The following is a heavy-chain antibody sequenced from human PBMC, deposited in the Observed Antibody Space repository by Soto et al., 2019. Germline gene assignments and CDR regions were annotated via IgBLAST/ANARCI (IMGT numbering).Heavy chain of an antibody. CDR2: TYYRSKWYN. CDR1: GDSVSSNSAA. Sequence: PSQTLSLTCAISGDSVSSNSAAWNWIRQSPSRGLEWLGRTYYRSKWYNDYAVSVKSRITINTDTSKNQFSLQLNSVTPEDTAVYYCARVGQSSSSRDYGMDVWGQGTTVTVSS. J-gene: IGHJ6*02. CDR3: ARVGQSSSSRDYGMDV. D-gene: IGHD6-6*01. V-gene: IGHV6-1*01.